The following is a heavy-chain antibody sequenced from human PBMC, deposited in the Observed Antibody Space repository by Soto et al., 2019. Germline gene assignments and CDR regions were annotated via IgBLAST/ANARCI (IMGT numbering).Heavy chain of an antibody. J-gene: IGHJ6*02. Sequence: GGSLRLSCAASGFTFSSYSMNWVRQAPGKGLEWVSYISSSSSTIYYADSVKGRFTISRDNAKNSLYLQMNSLRDEDTAVYYCARGCSSTSCPGVNYYYYGMDVWGQGTTVTVSS. CDR2: ISSSSSTI. D-gene: IGHD2-2*01. V-gene: IGHV3-48*02. CDR1: GFTFSSYS. CDR3: ARGCSSTSCPGVNYYYYGMDV.